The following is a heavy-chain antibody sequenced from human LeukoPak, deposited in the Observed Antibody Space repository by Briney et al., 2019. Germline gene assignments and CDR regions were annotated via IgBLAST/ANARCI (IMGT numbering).Heavy chain of an antibody. Sequence: GGSLRLSCAASGFTFSSYGMHWVRQAPGKGLEWVAVIWYDGSNKYYADSVKGRFTISRDNSKNTLYLQMNSRRAEDTAAYYCARTPGGCSGGSRYSGSFDYWGQGTLVTVSS. D-gene: IGHD2-15*01. CDR1: GFTFSSYG. J-gene: IGHJ4*02. CDR3: ARTPGGCSGGSRYSGSFDY. V-gene: IGHV3-33*01. CDR2: IWYDGSNK.